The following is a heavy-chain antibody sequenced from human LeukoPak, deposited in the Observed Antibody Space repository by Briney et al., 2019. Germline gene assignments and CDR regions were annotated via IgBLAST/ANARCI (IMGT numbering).Heavy chain of an antibody. CDR3: TKDRSRQQMWGSVKKWFDP. D-gene: IGHD6-13*01. V-gene: IGHV3-48*02. Sequence: GGFLTLSCAASGFTFSDYSMNWVRHAQGKGLRWVSFISSSSNTIYYADSVKGRFTISRDNSKNTLYLQMNSLRDEETAVYYCTKDRSRQQMWGSVKKWFDPWGQGTLVTVSS. J-gene: IGHJ5*02. CDR2: ISSSSNTI. CDR1: GFTFSDYS.